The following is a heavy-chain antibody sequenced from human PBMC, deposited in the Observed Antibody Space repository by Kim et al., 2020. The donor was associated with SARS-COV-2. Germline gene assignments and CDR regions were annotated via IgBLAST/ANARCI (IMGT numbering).Heavy chain of an antibody. D-gene: IGHD3-10*01. CDR3: ARSELLWFGELL. CDR1: GGTFSSYA. Sequence: SVKVSCKASGGTFSSYAISWVRQAPGQGLEWMGRIIPILGIANYAQKFQGRVTITADKSTSTAYMELSSLRSEDTAVYYCARSELLWFGELLWGQGTLVTVSS. J-gene: IGHJ4*02. CDR2: IIPILGIA. V-gene: IGHV1-69*04.